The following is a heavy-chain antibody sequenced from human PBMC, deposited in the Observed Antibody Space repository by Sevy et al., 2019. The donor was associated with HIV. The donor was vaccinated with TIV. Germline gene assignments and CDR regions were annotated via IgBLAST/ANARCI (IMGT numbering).Heavy chain of an antibody. CDR3: ARAPTAPNGMDV. D-gene: IGHD1-1*01. Sequence: SETLSLTCTVSGDSIESTYWNWIPKPPGKGLEGIGYLYYSGVTNYNPSLKSRVTISVDTSKNQFSLKLRSVTAADTAVYYCARAPTAPNGMDVWGQGTTVTVSS. CDR2: LYYSGVT. V-gene: IGHV4-59*01. J-gene: IGHJ6*02. CDR1: GDSIESTY.